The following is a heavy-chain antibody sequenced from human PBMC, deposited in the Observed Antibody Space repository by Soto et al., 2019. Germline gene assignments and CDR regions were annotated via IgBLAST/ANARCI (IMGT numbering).Heavy chain of an antibody. CDR2: IKSKRDGGTT. Sequence: EVQVVDSGGDLVKPGGSLRLSCAASGLTFSDAWLNWVRQAPGKALEWVGRIKSKRDGGTTDYAAPVKGRFTISRDDSENTLYLQMNNLRTEDAAVYYCTIGAIGYYYGPFDYWGQGTLVTVSS. CDR3: TIGAIGYYYGPFDY. V-gene: IGHV3-15*07. CDR1: GLTFSDAW. D-gene: IGHD3-22*01. J-gene: IGHJ4*02.